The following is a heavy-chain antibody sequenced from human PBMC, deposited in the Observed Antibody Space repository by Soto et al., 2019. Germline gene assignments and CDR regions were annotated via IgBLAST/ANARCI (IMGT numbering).Heavy chain of an antibody. D-gene: IGHD6-19*01. Sequence: PGGSLRLSCAASGFTFSSYGMHWVRQAPGKGLEWVAAISYDGSNKYYADSVKGRFTISRDNSKNTLYLQMNSLRAEDTAVYYCAKLKSGAVAVSGAFDIWGQGTMVTV. V-gene: IGHV3-30*18. CDR2: ISYDGSNK. CDR1: GFTFSSYG. J-gene: IGHJ3*02. CDR3: AKLKSGAVAVSGAFDI.